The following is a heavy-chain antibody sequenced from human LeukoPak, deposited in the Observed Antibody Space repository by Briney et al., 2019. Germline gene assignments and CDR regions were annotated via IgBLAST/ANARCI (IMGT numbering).Heavy chain of an antibody. D-gene: IGHD3-22*01. CDR3: ARAPMIVVDAFDI. CDR2: IYTSGST. CDR1: GSSISSGSYY. Sequence: PSQTLSLTCTVSGSSISSGSYYWSWIRQPAGKGLEWIGRIYTSGSTNYNPSLKSRVTISVDTSKNQFSLKLSSVTAADTAVYYCARAPMIVVDAFDIWGQGTMVTVSS. J-gene: IGHJ3*02. V-gene: IGHV4-61*02.